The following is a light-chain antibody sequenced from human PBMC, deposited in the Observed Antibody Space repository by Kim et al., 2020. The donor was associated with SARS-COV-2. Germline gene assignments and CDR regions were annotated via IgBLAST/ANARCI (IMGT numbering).Light chain of an antibody. J-gene: IGKJ4*01. CDR1: QSISYYY. V-gene: IGKV3-20*01. CDR2: GTS. CDR3: QQYGGSLT. Sequence: LSPGERATLSCRASQSISYYYLAWYQQKPGQAPRLLIYGTSNRDTGVPDRFSGSGSGTDFTLTISRLEPEDFAVYYCQQYGGSLTFGGGTKVDIK.